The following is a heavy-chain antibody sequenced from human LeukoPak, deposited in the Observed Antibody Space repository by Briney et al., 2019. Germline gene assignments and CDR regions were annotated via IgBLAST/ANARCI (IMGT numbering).Heavy chain of an antibody. J-gene: IGHJ4*02. Sequence: PGGSLRLSCAAPGFTFSSYAMSWVRQAPGKGLEWVSAISGSGGSTYYADSVKGRFTISRDNSKNTLYLQMNSLRAEDTAVYYCAKAYYDSSGYADYWGQGTLVTVSS. V-gene: IGHV3-23*01. CDR3: AKAYYDSSGYADY. CDR2: ISGSGGST. D-gene: IGHD3-22*01. CDR1: GFTFSSYA.